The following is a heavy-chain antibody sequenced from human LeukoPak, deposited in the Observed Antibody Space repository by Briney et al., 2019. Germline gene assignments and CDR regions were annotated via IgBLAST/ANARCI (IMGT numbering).Heavy chain of an antibody. CDR3: AKSALATSRDY. J-gene: IGHJ4*02. D-gene: IGHD2-2*01. CDR1: GFTFSTYA. Sequence: GGSLRLSCAASGFTFSTYAMIWVRQAPGKGLEWVSSISNSGEGTYYADSVKGRFTVSRDNSKNTLYPQMNSLRAEDTAVYYCAKSALATSRDYWGQGTLVTVSS. V-gene: IGHV3-23*01. CDR2: ISNSGEGT.